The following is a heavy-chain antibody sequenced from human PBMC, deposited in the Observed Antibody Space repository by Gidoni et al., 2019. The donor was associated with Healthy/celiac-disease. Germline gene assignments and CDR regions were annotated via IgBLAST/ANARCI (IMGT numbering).Heavy chain of an antibody. J-gene: IGHJ3*02. CDR1: GFTFDDYA. D-gene: IGHD6-13*01. V-gene: IGHV3-9*01. CDR2: ISWNSGSI. CDR3: AKDMGTGSSWYWDAFDI. Sequence: EVQLVESGGGLVQPGRSLRLSCAASGFTFDDYAMHWGRQAPGKGLEWVSGISWNSGSIGYADSVKGRFTISRDNAKNSLYLQMNSLRAEDTALYYCAKDMGTGSSWYWDAFDIWGQGTMVTVSS.